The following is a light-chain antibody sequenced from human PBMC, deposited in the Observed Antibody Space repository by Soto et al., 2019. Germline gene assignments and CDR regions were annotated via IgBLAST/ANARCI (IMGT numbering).Light chain of an antibody. CDR3: CSYAGSYIHVV. V-gene: IGLV2-11*01. J-gene: IGLJ2*01. Sequence: QSALTQPRSVSGSPGQSVTISCTGTSSDIGGYNSVSWYQQQPGKAPKLMVYDVTKRPSGVPDRFSGSKSGNTASLTISGLQADDEADYYCCSYAGSYIHVVFGGGTKVTVL. CDR2: DVT. CDR1: SSDIGGYNS.